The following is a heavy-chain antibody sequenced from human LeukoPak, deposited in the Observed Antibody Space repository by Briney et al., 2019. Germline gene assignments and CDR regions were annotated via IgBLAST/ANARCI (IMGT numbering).Heavy chain of an antibody. CDR2: IYYSGST. Sequence: SETLSLTCTVSGDSISSSNYYWGWIRQPPGKGLEWIANIYYSGSTNYNPSLKSRVTISVDTSKNQFSLKLSSVTAADTAVYYCARDRRVVVAAGEYYYYYGMDVWGQGTTVTVSS. V-gene: IGHV4-39*07. J-gene: IGHJ6*02. CDR3: ARDRRVVVAAGEYYYYYGMDV. CDR1: GDSISSSNYY. D-gene: IGHD2-15*01.